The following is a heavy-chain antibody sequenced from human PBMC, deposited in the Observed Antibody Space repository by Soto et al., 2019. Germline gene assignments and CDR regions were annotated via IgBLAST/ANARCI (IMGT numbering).Heavy chain of an antibody. CDR1: GYPFSSSA. Sequence: GGALRLLCAASGYPFSSSAMIWVRQAPGKGLEWVSSISSSGATYYAESVKGRFTFSRDNSKNTVYLQMNSLRAEDTAVYFCARDLRSASGWYAPGYWGQGTLVTGSS. V-gene: IGHV3-23*01. CDR3: ARDLRSASGWYAPGY. J-gene: IGHJ4*02. D-gene: IGHD6-19*01. CDR2: ISSSGAT.